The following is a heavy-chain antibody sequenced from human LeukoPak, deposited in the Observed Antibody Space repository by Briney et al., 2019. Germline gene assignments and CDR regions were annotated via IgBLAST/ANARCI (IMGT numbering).Heavy chain of an antibody. D-gene: IGHD3-22*01. CDR2: ISSSSTI. V-gene: IGHV3-48*04. Sequence: GGSLRLSCAASGFTFSSYSMNWVRQAPGKGLEWVSYISSSSTIYYADSVKGRFTISRDNAKNSLYLQMNSLRAEDTALYYCAKDIGPYYYDSSGLDYWGQGTLVTVSS. J-gene: IGHJ4*02. CDR1: GFTFSSYS. CDR3: AKDIGPYYYDSSGLDY.